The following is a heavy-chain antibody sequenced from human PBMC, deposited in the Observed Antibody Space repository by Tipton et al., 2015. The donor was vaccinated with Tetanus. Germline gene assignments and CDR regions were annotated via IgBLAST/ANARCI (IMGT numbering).Heavy chain of an antibody. CDR2: IDATGTI. J-gene: IGHJ1*01. V-gene: IGHV3-48*01. D-gene: IGHD2-2*01. CDR3: ARDAGRQTAVFDVDL. Sequence: SLRLSCTTSGFTFSSYSMNWFRQAPGKGLEWVSYIDATGTIYYADSVKVRFTISRDNAKNSLNLQMTSLRAEDTAVYYCARDAGRQTAVFDVDLWGQGTLVTVSS. CDR1: GFTFSSYS.